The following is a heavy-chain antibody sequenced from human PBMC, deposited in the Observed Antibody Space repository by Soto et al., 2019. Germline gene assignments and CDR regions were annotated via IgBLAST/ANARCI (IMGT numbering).Heavy chain of an antibody. J-gene: IGHJ6*04. CDR1: GFTFSIYA. CDR3: ARDSRGPDV. CDR2: LTDSGDTT. Sequence: GGSLRLSCAASGFTFSIYAMSWVRQAPGKGLECVSSLTDSGDTTYYADSVKGRFTISRDNSKNTLYLQMNSLRAEDTAIYYCARDSRGPDVWGKGTTVTVSS. V-gene: IGHV3-23*01.